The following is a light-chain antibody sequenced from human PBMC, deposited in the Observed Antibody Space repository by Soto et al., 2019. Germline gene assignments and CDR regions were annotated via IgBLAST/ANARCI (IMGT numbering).Light chain of an antibody. J-gene: IGLJ1*01. CDR1: SSNIGAGYN. V-gene: IGLV1-40*01. CDR3: QSFDSTLSGGV. Sequence: QPVLTQPPSVSGAPGQRVTISCTGSSSNIGAGYNVHWYQQLPGTAPKLLIYGNTNRPSGVPDRFSGSKSDTSASLAITGLQSEDEADYYCQSFDSTLSGGVFGTGTKLTVL. CDR2: GNT.